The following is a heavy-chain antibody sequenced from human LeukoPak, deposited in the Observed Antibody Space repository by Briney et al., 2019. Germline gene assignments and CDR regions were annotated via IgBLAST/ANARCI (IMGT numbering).Heavy chain of an antibody. CDR1: GFTFSTYW. CDR2: IKSDGGT. CDR3: ARAPSEIGGYYPEYFRH. Sequence: GGSLRLSCAASGFTFSTYWMHWVRQAPGKGLVWVSRIKSDGGTNYADSLEGRFTISRDKGKKAVSLQMNSLTPEDTGVYYCARAPSEIGGYYPEYFRHWGEGTLVTVSS. V-gene: IGHV3-74*01. D-gene: IGHD3-22*01. J-gene: IGHJ1*01.